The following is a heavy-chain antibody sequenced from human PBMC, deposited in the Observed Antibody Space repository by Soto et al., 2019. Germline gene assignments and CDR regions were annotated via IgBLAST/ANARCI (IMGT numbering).Heavy chain of an antibody. CDR1: GYPFKSYD. J-gene: IGHJ4*02. V-gene: IGHV1-8*01. CDR2: ANPNSGNT. D-gene: IGHD2-2*02. Sequence: GASVKVSCKASGYPFKSYDINWVRQAAGQGLEWMGWANPNSGNTGYRQKLQGRVTMTRDTSISTDYIELSSLTSEDTDVYFCARSPACPTCYTDLDYWGQGTLVTVSS. CDR3: ARSPACPTCYTDLDY.